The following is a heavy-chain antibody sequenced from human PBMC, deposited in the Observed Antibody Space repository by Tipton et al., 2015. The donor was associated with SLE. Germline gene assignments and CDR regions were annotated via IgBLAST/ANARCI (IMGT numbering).Heavy chain of an antibody. CDR2: IYYSGST. J-gene: IGHJ6*02. V-gene: IGHV4-59*11. CDR1: GGSISSHY. CDR3: ARAYGDYWGYYYGMDV. Sequence: LRLSCTVSGGSISSHYWSWIRQPPGKGLEWIGYIYYSGSTNYNPSLKSRVTISVDTSKNQFSLKLSSVTAADTAVYYCARAYGDYWGYYYGMDVWGQGTTVTVSS. D-gene: IGHD4-17*01.